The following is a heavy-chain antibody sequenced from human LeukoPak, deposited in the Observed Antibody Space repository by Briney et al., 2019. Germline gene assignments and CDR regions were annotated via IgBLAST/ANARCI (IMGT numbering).Heavy chain of an antibody. CDR1: GYIFTDYY. V-gene: IGHV1-2*02. J-gene: IGHJ4*02. Sequence: ASVKVSCKASGYIFTDYYMHWVRQAPGQGLEWMGWINPHSGVTDYAQRFQGRVTMTRDTSINTAYMELTNLGYDDMGIYYCAREESQVVIINSLDSWGQGTLVTVSS. CDR2: INPHSGVT. D-gene: IGHD3-10*01. CDR3: AREESQVVIINSLDS.